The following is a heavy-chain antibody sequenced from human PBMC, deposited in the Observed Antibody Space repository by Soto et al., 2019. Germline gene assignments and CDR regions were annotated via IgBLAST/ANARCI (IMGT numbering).Heavy chain of an antibody. CDR2: ISAYNDNT. J-gene: IGHJ6*02. V-gene: IGHV1-18*01. CDR1: GYTFTSYG. Sequence: ASVKVSCKASGYTFTSYGITWVRQAPGQGLEWMGWISAYNDNTNYAQKLQGRVTMTTDTSTSTAYMELNSLRAEDTAVYYCANIRALLWFGESTPHNPYYYYGMDVWGQGTTVTVSS. D-gene: IGHD3-10*01. CDR3: ANIRALLWFGESTPHNPYYYYGMDV.